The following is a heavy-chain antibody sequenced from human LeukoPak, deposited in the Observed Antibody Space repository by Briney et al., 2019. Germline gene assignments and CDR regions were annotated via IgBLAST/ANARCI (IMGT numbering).Heavy chain of an antibody. CDR1: GFTFSSYG. V-gene: IGHV3-33*01. D-gene: IGHD6-13*01. J-gene: IGHJ4*02. CDR3: EGINSSSWYLDY. Sequence: GGSLRLSCAASGFTFSSYGMHWVRQAPGKGLEWVAVIWYDGSNKYYADSVKGRFTISRDNSKNTLYLQMNSLRAEDTAVYYCEGINSSSWYLDYWGQGTLVTVSS. CDR2: IWYDGSNK.